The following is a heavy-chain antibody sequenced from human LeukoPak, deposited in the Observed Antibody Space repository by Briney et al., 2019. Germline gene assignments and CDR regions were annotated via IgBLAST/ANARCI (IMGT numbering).Heavy chain of an antibody. CDR2: IYYSGST. J-gene: IGHJ4*02. CDR1: GGSISSYY. V-gene: IGHV4-59*01. D-gene: IGHD5-18*01. Sequence: PSQTLSLTCTVSGGSISSYYWSWIRQPPGKGLEWIGYIYYSGSTNYNPSLKSRVTISVDTSKNQFSLKLSSVTAADTAVYYCARVYSYGYIGLDYWGQGTLVTVSS. CDR3: ARVYSYGYIGLDY.